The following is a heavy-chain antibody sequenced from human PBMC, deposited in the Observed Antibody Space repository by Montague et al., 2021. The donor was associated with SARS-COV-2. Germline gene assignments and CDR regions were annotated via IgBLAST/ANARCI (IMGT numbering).Heavy chain of an antibody. Sequence: CAISEDSVSSNSATWNWVRQSPSRGLEWLGRTYYRSKWDNDHAVSVRGRVTINPDTSKNQFSLQLNSVTPEDTAIYYCTSGREGNYNVMDVWGQGTTVTVSS. CDR3: TSGREGNYNVMDV. D-gene: IGHD1-1*01. V-gene: IGHV6-1*01. J-gene: IGHJ6*02. CDR2: TYYRSKWDN. CDR1: EDSVSSNSAT.